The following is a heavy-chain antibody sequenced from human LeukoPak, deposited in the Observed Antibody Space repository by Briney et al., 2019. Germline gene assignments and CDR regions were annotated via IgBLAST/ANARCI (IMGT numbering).Heavy chain of an antibody. CDR2: INPNSGGT. Sequence: GASVKVSCKASGYTFTGYYMHWVRQAPGQGLEWMGWINPNSGGTNYAQKFQGRVTMTRDTSISTAYMELSRLRSDDTAVYYCARILYDYGGNGRDYWGQGTLVTVSS. CDR1: GYTFTGYY. J-gene: IGHJ4*02. D-gene: IGHD4-23*01. V-gene: IGHV1-2*02. CDR3: ARILYDYGGNGRDY.